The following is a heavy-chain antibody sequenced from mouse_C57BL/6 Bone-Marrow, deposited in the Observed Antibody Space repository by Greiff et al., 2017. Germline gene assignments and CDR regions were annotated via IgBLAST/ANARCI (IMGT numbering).Heavy chain of an antibody. CDR2: ISYDGSN. CDR1: GYSITSGYY. CDR3: AIDPPYGYDFAY. Sequence: ESGPGLVKPSQSLSLTCSVTGYSITSGYYWNWIRQFPGNKLEWMGYISYDGSNNYKPSLKNRISITRDTSKNQFFLKLNSVTTEDTATYYCAIDPPYGYDFAYWGQGTLVTVSA. V-gene: IGHV3-6*01. D-gene: IGHD2-2*01. J-gene: IGHJ3*01.